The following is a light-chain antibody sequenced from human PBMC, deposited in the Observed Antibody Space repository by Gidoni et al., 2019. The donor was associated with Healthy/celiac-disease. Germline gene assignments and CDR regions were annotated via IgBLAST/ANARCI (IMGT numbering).Light chain of an antibody. Sequence: EIVLTQSPGTLSLSPGQSATLSCRASQSISSRQLAGYQQKPGQAPRPLMYGASSRATGIPDRFSGSGSGTDFTLTISRLEPEDFAVYYCQHFGNFGGGTKVE. J-gene: IGKJ4*01. CDR2: GAS. CDR1: QSISSRQ. V-gene: IGKV3-20*01. CDR3: QHFGN.